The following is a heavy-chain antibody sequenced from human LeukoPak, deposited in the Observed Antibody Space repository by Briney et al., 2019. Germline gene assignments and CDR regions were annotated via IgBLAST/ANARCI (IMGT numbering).Heavy chain of an antibody. CDR2: INSDGSGT. J-gene: IGHJ3*02. D-gene: IGHD1-7*01. Sequence: GGSLRLSCAASGFTFSSYWFHWVRQAPGKGLVWVSRINSDGSGTTYADSVKGRFTISRDNAKSTLFLQMNSLRAEGTALYYCARTTSMNYVGDAFHIWGQGTMVTVSS. CDR1: GFTFSSYW. CDR3: ARTTSMNYVGDAFHI. V-gene: IGHV3-74*01.